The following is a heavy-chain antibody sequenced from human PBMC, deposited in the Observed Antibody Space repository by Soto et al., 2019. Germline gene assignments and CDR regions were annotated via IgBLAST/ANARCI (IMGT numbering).Heavy chain of an antibody. V-gene: IGHV3-33*01. J-gene: IGHJ6*02. D-gene: IGHD2-15*01. CDR3: AREGAATRSTADFNYYGMDV. CDR2: IWYDGSNK. CDR1: GFTFSSYG. Sequence: GGSLRLSCAASGFTFSSYGMHWVRQAPGKGLEWVAVIWYDGSNKYYADSVKGRFTISRDNSKNTLYLQMNSLRAEDTAVYYCAREGAATRSTADFNYYGMDVWGQGTTVTVSS.